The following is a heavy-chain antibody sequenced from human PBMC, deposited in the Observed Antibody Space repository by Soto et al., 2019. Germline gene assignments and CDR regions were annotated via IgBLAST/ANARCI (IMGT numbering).Heavy chain of an antibody. Sequence: EVQLLESGGDLVQRGGSLRLSCAASGFAFNNYAMSWVRQAPGKGPEWVSGISGSGGSTKYADSVKGRFTISRDNSKNTLYLQMNSLRAEDTAVYYCATDLSDWYMGNFDYWGQGTLVTVSS. J-gene: IGHJ4*02. CDR1: GFAFNNYA. V-gene: IGHV3-23*01. D-gene: IGHD6-19*01. CDR2: ISGSGGST. CDR3: ATDLSDWYMGNFDY.